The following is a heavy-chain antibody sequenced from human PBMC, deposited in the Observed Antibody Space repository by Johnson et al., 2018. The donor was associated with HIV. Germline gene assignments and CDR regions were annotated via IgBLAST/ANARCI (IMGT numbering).Heavy chain of an antibody. CDR2: ISSNGIGT. J-gene: IGHJ3*02. CDR1: GFTFSNFA. D-gene: IGHD2-21*01. CDR3: ARDRASILWVGATQFAFDI. V-gene: IGHV3-64*01. Sequence: VQLVESGGGLVQPGGSLRLSCAVSGFTFSNFAMHWVRQAPGNGLDYVSAISSNGIGTYYANSVDGRFTISIYNDKNTLYLQMGSLRVEDIAVYYCARDRASILWVGATQFAFDIWGQGTMVTVSS.